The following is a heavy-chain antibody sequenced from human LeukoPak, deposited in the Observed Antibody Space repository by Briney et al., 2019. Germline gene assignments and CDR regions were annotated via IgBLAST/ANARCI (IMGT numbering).Heavy chain of an antibody. V-gene: IGHV3-48*03. Sequence: GGSLRLSCAASGFTFSSYEMNWVRQAPGKGLEWVSYISTSGSIIYYADSVKGRLNSLYPQMNSLRAEDTAVYYCARDFNSQPGYWGQGILVTVSS. CDR3: ARDFNSQPGY. J-gene: IGHJ4*02. D-gene: IGHD2/OR15-2a*01. CDR1: GFTFSSYE. CDR2: ISTSGSII.